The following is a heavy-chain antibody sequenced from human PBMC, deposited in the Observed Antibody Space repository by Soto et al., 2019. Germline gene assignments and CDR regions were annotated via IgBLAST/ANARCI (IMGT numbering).Heavy chain of an antibody. Sequence: QVQLVQSGAEVKKPGASVKVSCKASGYTFTGYAMHWVRQAPGQRLEWMGWINAGNGNTKYSQKFQGRVTITRDTSASTAYMELSSLRSEDTAVYYCAPFVGSSSGRGYWGQGTLVTVSS. CDR1: GYTFTGYA. CDR2: INAGNGNT. V-gene: IGHV1-3*01. D-gene: IGHD6-6*01. CDR3: APFVGSSSGRGY. J-gene: IGHJ4*02.